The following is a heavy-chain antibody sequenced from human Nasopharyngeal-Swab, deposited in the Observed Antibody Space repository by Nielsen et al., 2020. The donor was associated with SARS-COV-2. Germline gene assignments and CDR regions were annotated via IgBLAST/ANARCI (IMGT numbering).Heavy chain of an antibody. V-gene: IGHV3-30*18. J-gene: IGHJ4*02. CDR2: LSNDGGDK. D-gene: IGHD6-13*01. CDR3: AKDGEVAAARYYFDY. Sequence: LSLTCAASGFTFSRYGMHWVRQVPGKGLEWVAVLSNDGGDKYYADSVKGRFTISRDNSKNTLYLQMNSLRPEDTAVYYSAKDGEVAAARYYFDYWGQGTLVTVSS. CDR1: GFTFSRYG.